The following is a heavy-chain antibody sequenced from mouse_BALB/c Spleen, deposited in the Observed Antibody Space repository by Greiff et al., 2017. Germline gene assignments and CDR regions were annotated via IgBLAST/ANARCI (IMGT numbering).Heavy chain of an antibody. CDR1: GYTFTSYW. CDR3: ARGSGSSLDY. CDR2: IDPSDSET. D-gene: IGHD1-1*01. V-gene: IGHV1-69*02. Sequence: QVQLQQPGAELVKPGAPVKLSCKASGYTFTSYWMNWVKQRPGRGLEWIGRIDPSDSETHYNQKFKDKATLTVDKSSSTAYIQLSSLTSEDSAVYYCARGSGSSLDYWGQGTTLTVSS. J-gene: IGHJ2*01.